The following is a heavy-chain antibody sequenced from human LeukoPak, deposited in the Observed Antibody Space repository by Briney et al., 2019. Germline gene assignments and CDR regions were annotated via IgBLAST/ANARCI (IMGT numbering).Heavy chain of an antibody. CDR2: ISGSGGST. J-gene: IGHJ6*02. CDR1: GFTFSSYA. V-gene: IGHV3-23*01. Sequence: GGSLRLSCAASGFTFSSYAMSWVRQAPGKGLKWVSAISGSGGSTYYADSVKGRFTISRDNSKNTLYLQMNSLRAEDTAVYYCAKGESRFGELSYYYYGMDVWGQGTTVTVSS. D-gene: IGHD3-10*01. CDR3: AKGESRFGELSYYYYGMDV.